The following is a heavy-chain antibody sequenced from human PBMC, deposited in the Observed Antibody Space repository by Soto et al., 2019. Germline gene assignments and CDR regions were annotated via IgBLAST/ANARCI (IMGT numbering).Heavy chain of an antibody. D-gene: IGHD6-6*01. J-gene: IGHJ4*02. Sequence: LKISGEGRGGRVSTSWVAWVRQMHGKGLEWMGIIYPGDSETRYSPSFQGQVTITADKSINTASLQWNSLKAPDAATYYCAKFTSIAASAVLDYWGQGTLVPVSS. V-gene: IGHV5-51*01. CDR3: AKFTSIAASAVLDY. CDR1: GGRVSTSW. CDR2: IYPGDSET.